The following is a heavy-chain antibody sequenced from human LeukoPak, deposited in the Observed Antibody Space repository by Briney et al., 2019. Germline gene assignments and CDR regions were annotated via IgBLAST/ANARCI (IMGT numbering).Heavy chain of an antibody. V-gene: IGHV3-7*01. CDR3: ARVRDYGDFPFYFDY. D-gene: IGHD4-17*01. CDR1: GFTFSSYW. Sequence: GGSRRLSCAASGFTFSSYWMSWVRQAPGKGLEWVANIKQDGSEKYYVDSVKGRFTISRDNAKNSLYLQMNSLRAEDTAVYYCARVRDYGDFPFYFDYWGQGTLVTVSS. CDR2: IKQDGSEK. J-gene: IGHJ4*02.